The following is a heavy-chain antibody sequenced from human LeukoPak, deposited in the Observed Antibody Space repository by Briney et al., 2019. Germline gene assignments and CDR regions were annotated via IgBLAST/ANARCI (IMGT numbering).Heavy chain of an antibody. CDR1: GGSFSGYY. CDR2: INHSGGT. V-gene: IGHV4-34*01. Sequence: SETLSLTCAVYGGSFSGYYWSWIRQPPGKGLEWIGEINHSGGTNYNPSLKSRVTISVDTSKNQFSLKLSSVTAADTAVYYCARDYYDSSGYYYFDYWGQGTLVTVSS. D-gene: IGHD3-22*01. CDR3: ARDYYDSSGYYYFDY. J-gene: IGHJ4*02.